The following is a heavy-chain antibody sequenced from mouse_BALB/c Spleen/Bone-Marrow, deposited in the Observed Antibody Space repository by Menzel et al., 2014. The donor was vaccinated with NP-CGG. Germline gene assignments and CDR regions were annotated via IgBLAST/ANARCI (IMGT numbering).Heavy chain of an antibody. D-gene: IGHD2-14*01. CDR3: ARGMRYESYFDY. CDR1: GFSLTSYG. J-gene: IGHJ2*01. Sequence: QVQLKQSGPGLVAPSQSLSITCTVSGFSLTSYGVHWVRQPPGKGLEWLGVIWAGGSTNYNSALMSRLSISKDNSKSQVFLKMSSLQTDDTAMYYCARGMRYESYFDYGGQGTTLTVSS. V-gene: IGHV2-9*02. CDR2: IWAGGST.